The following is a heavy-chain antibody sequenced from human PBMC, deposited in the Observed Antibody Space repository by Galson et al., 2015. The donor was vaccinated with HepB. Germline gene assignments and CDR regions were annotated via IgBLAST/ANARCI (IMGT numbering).Heavy chain of an antibody. CDR3: ARGGLVYTGYSYGYNYYYATDV. V-gene: IGHV4-34*01. CDR1: GGSFNNYY. Sequence: ETLSLTCAVYGGSFNNYYWHWIRQSPGKGLHWIGEINHSGGTTYNPSLESRVTISVDTSKNQFSLSLSSVTAADTAVYYCARGGLVYTGYSYGYNYYYATDVWGQGTTVTVSS. CDR2: INHSGGT. D-gene: IGHD5-18*01. J-gene: IGHJ6*02.